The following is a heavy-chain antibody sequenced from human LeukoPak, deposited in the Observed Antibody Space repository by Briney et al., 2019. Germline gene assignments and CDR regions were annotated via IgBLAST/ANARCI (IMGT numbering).Heavy chain of an antibody. D-gene: IGHD3-9*01. J-gene: IGHJ4*02. Sequence: SGPLSLTFAVSGGSISSSNWWRWVRQPPGKGLKWIGEIYHSGSTNYNPSLKSRVTISVDKSKNQFSLKLSSVTAADTAVYYCASVPDYDILAGYSPYYFDYWGQGTLVTVSS. CDR1: GGSISSSNW. CDR3: ASVPDYDILAGYSPYYFDY. V-gene: IGHV4-4*02. CDR2: IYHSGST.